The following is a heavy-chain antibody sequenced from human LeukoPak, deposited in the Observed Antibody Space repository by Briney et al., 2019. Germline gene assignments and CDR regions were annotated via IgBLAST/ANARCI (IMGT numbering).Heavy chain of an antibody. CDR2: INLRGST. CDR3: SRDGSSWPTEGWFDP. Sequence: SETLSLTCAVYGGSFNDYYWNWIRQPPGKGLEWIGEINLRGSTTYNPSLKSRVTISLDESKNQFSLKLSSVTAADTAVYYCSRDGSSWPTEGWFDPWGQGTLVTVSS. V-gene: IGHV4-34*01. J-gene: IGHJ5*02. CDR1: GGSFNDYY. D-gene: IGHD6-13*01.